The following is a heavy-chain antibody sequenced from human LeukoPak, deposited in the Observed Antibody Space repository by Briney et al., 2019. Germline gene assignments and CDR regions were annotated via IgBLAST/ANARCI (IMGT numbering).Heavy chain of an antibody. CDR3: ARFGSGWWYNDY. D-gene: IGHD6-19*01. V-gene: IGHV4-59*02. J-gene: IGHJ4*02. Sequence: PSETLSLTCTVSGGSVSDYYWSWIRQSPGKGLEWIGYIYHTGNIKYNPSLNSRVTISIDTSKNQFSLKLSSVTAADTAVYYCARFGSGWWYNDYWGQGTLVTVSS. CDR1: GGSVSDYY. CDR2: IYHTGNI.